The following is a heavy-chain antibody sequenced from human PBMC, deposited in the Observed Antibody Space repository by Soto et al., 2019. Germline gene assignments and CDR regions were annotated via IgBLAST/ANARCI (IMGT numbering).Heavy chain of an antibody. CDR3: ARSTTVTTGLLFYYYYGMDV. V-gene: IGHV1-69*02. D-gene: IGHD4-17*01. CDR2: IIPILGIA. Sequence: ASVKVSCKASGGTFSSYTISWVRQAPGQGLEWMGRIIPILGIANYAQKFQGRVTITADKSTSTAYMELSSLRSEDTAVYYCARSTTVTTGLLFYYYYGMDVWGQGTTVTVSS. CDR1: GGTFSSYT. J-gene: IGHJ6*02.